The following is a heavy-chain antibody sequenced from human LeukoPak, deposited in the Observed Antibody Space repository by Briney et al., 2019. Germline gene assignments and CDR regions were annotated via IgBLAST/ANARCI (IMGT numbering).Heavy chain of an antibody. J-gene: IGHJ2*01. Sequence: GXXLRLSCAGSGFTFSSFARTWVRQAPGKGVEWVSVIILSCRIPTYAASLKGRFTISIDNSRNSLYLQMNSLRAEDTAVYFCAKCRGGGGEYWHFDLWGRGILVTVSS. D-gene: IGHD2-15*01. CDR2: IILSCRIP. V-gene: IGHV3-23*01. CDR1: GFTFSSFA. CDR3: AKCRGGGGEYWHFDL.